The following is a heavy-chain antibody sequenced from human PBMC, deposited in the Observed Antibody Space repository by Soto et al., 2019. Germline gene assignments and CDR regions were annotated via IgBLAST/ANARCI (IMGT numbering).Heavy chain of an antibody. CDR1: GFTLSGRS. D-gene: IGHD3-10*01. CDR2: IDNAGTDS. Sequence: EVQLVESGGGLVQPGGSLRLSCAASGFTLSGRSMHWVRQAPGKGLVWVSGIDNAGTDSTYADSVKGRFTSSRDNAKTMLYLQMNSLRVEDTAMYYCARGWFGPDVWGKGTAVTVSS. V-gene: IGHV3-74*01. CDR3: ARGWFGPDV. J-gene: IGHJ6*03.